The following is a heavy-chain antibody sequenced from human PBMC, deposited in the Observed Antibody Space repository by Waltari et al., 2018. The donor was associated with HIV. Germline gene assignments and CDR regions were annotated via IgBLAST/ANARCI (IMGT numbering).Heavy chain of an antibody. J-gene: IGHJ5*02. CDR1: GYSFTSYW. CDR3: ARQDLEWLLYSGSWFDP. V-gene: IGHV5-51*01. Sequence: EVQLVQSGAEVKKPGESLKISCKGSGYSFTSYWIGWVRQMHGKGLEWMGIIYPGDSDTRYSPSFQGQVTISADKSISTAYLQWSSLKASDTAMYYCARQDLEWLLYSGSWFDPWGQGTLVTVSS. D-gene: IGHD3-3*01. CDR2: IYPGDSDT.